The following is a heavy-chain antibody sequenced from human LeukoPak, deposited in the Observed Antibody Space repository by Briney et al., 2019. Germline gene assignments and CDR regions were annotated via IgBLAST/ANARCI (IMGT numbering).Heavy chain of an antibody. CDR2: INPNSGGT. J-gene: IGHJ4*02. CDR1: GHTFTGYY. CDR3: ARDRFVYGYNNHGPSNY. V-gene: IGHV1-2*02. D-gene: IGHD2-8*01. Sequence: GASVKVSCKASGHTFTGYYMHWVRQAPGQGLEWMGWINPNSGGTNYAQKFQGRVTMTRDTSISTAYMELSRLRSDDTAVYYCARDRFVYGYNNHGPSNYWGQGTLVTVSS.